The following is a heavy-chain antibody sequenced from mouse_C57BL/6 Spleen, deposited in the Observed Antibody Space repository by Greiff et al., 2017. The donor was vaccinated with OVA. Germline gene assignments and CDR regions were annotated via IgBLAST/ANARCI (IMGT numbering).Heavy chain of an antibody. CDR1: GYTFTSYW. Sequence: QVQLQQPGAELVRPGSSVKLSCKASGYTFTSYWMHWVKQRPIQGLEWIGNIDPSDSETHYNQKFKDKATLTVDKSSSTAYMQLSSLTSEDSAVYYCARLGCEDYFDYWGQGTTLTVSS. CDR3: ARLGCEDYFDY. CDR2: IDPSDSET. J-gene: IGHJ2*01. V-gene: IGHV1-52*01.